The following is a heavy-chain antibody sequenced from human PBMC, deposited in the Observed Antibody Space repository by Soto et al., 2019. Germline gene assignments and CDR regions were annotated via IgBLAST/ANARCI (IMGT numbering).Heavy chain of an antibody. V-gene: IGHV5-51*01. CDR1: GYSLSDYW. Sequence: GESLKISCKASGYSLSDYWIGWVRQRPGKGLDWMGIIYPDDSDIRNSPSFQGQVTISADKSISTAHLHWSSLKPPDTAIYYCARCLYDTGGGGAFDIWGQGTMVTVSS. CDR2: IYPDDSDI. D-gene: IGHD3-22*01. CDR3: ARCLYDTGGGGAFDI. J-gene: IGHJ3*02.